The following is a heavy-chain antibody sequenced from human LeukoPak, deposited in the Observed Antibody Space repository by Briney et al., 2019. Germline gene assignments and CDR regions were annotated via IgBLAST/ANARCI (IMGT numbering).Heavy chain of an antibody. J-gene: IGHJ6*03. CDR2: FDPKDGEA. CDR1: GFTLIELS. D-gene: IGHD2-21*01. Sequence: GASVTVSCKVSGFTLIELSIHWVRQAPGKGLAWVGGFDPKDGEAVYAERFRDRVILTDDRSSNTAYMDLSRLGADDTAVYYCATGVYCATTTCPGYGNYYYFMDVWGEGTTVTV. V-gene: IGHV1-24*01. CDR3: ATGVYCATTTCPGYGNYYYFMDV.